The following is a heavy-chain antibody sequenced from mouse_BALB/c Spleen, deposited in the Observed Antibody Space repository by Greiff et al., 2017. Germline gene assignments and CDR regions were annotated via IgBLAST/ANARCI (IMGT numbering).Heavy chain of an antibody. CDR1: GYTFSSYW. V-gene: IGHV1-9*01. J-gene: IGHJ4*01. CDR2: ILPGSGST. Sequence: QVQLQQSGAELMKPGASVKISCKATGYTFSSYWIEWVKQRPGPGLEWIGEILPGSGSTNYNEKFKGKATFTADTSSNTAYMQLSSLTSEDSAVYYCARDSPYYAMDYWGQGTSVTVSS. CDR3: ARDSPYYAMDY.